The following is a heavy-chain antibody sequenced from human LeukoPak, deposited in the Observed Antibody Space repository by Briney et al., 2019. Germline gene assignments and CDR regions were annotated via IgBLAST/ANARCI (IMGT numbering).Heavy chain of an antibody. V-gene: IGHV1-2*02. CDR1: GYTFTDYY. Sequence: ASVTVSCKASGYTFTDYYMHWVRQAPGQGLEWIGVINPNSGGTKYAQKFQGRVTLTRDTSISTAYMELRGLRSDDTAAYYCARDGALDFWGQGTLVTVSS. D-gene: IGHD3-16*01. J-gene: IGHJ4*02. CDR3: ARDGALDF. CDR2: INPNSGGT.